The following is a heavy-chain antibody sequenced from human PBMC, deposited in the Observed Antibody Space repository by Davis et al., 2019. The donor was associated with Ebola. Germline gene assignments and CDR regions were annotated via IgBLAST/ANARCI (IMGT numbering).Heavy chain of an antibody. J-gene: IGHJ6*02. D-gene: IGHD3-22*01. CDR1: GGTFSSYA. CDR2: IIPIFGTA. V-gene: IGHV1-69*13. Sequence: SVKVSCKASGGTFSSYAISWVRQAPGQGLEWMGGIIPIFGTANYAQKFQGRVTITADESTSTAYMELSSLRSEDTAVYYCAADTVVTPYYYYGMDVWGQGTTVTVSS. CDR3: AADTVVTPYYYYGMDV.